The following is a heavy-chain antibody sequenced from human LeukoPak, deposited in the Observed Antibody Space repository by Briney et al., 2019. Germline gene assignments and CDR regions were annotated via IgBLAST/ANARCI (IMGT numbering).Heavy chain of an antibody. Sequence: SVKVSCKASGGTFSSYAISWVRQAPGQGLEWMGGIIPIFGTANYAQKFQGRVTITADKSTSTAYMGPSSLRSEDTAVYYCARTIAARPNWFDPWGQGTLVTVSS. CDR2: IIPIFGTA. V-gene: IGHV1-69*06. CDR1: GGTFSSYA. J-gene: IGHJ5*02. D-gene: IGHD6-6*01. CDR3: ARTIAARPNWFDP.